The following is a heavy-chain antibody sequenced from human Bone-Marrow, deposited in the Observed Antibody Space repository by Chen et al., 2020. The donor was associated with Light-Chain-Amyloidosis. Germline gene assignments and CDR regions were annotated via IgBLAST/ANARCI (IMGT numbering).Heavy chain of an antibody. Sequence: DVRLVESGGGLVQPGGSLRLSCAAFGFTFSSYSMNWVRQAPGKGLEWISYIGSNPNIIFYADSVKGRFTIYRDNAKNSLYLQMHSLRAEDTAMYYCVRHLGAWDDRDAFDIWGQGTMVTVSS. D-gene: IGHD1-1*01. CDR2: IGSNPNII. J-gene: IGHJ3*02. V-gene: IGHV3-48*01. CDR3: VRHLGAWDDRDAFDI. CDR1: GFTFSSYS.